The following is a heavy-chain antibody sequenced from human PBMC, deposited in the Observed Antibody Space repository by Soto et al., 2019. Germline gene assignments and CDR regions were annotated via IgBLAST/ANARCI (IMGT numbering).Heavy chain of an antibody. CDR3: ARGGGGGYYYYYYMDV. CDR2: IWYDGSNK. CDR1: GFTFSSYG. J-gene: IGHJ6*03. V-gene: IGHV3-33*01. Sequence: GGSLRLSCAASGFTFSSYGMHWVRQAPGKGLEWVAVIWYDGSNKYYADSVKGRFTISRDNSKNTLYLQMNSLRAEDTAVYYCARGGGGGYYYYYYMDVWGKGTTVTVS. D-gene: IGHD2-21*01.